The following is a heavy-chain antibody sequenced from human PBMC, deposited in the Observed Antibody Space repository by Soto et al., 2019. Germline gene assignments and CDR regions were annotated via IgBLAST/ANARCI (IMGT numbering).Heavy chain of an antibody. V-gene: IGHV1-2*04. Sequence: ASVKVSCKASGYTFTSYGISWVRQAPGQGLEWMGWINPNSGSTNYAQKSQGWVTMTRDTSISTAYMELSRLRSDDTAVYYCARSRSTSGYYYYYYMDVWGKGTTVTVSS. CDR2: INPNSGST. CDR3: ARSRSTSGYYYYYYMDV. CDR1: GYTFTSYG. J-gene: IGHJ6*03. D-gene: IGHD2-2*01.